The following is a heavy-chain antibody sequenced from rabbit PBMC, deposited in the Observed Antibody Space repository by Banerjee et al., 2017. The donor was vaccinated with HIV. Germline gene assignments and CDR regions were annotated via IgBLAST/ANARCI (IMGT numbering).Heavy chain of an antibody. CDR3: ARDPSVDDYGDSLYYFDL. CDR2: IYVGDGST. V-gene: IGHV1S47*01. Sequence: QEQLVESGGGLVQPEGSLTLTCKASGFDFSSNAMCWVRQAPGKGPEWIACIYVGDGSTHYASWVNGRFTISRSTSLNTVTLQMTSLTAADTATYFCARDPSVDDYGDSLYYFDLWGPGTLVTVS. J-gene: IGHJ4*01. D-gene: IGHD2-1*01. CDR1: GFDFSSNA.